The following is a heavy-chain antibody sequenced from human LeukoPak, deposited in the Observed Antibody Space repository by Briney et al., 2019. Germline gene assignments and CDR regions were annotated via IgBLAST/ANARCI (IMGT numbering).Heavy chain of an antibody. CDR3: VRGYNSFNP. J-gene: IGHJ5*02. Sequence: GGSLRLSCAVSGFTFSDYYMDWVRQTPGRGLEWIARSRDKAHSYTTEYAASVRGRFTISRDESKNSLYLQMNSPKVEDTALYYCVRGYNSFNPWGQGIQVTVSS. CDR2: SRDKAHSYTT. D-gene: IGHD1-20*01. CDR1: GFTFSDYY. V-gene: IGHV3-72*01.